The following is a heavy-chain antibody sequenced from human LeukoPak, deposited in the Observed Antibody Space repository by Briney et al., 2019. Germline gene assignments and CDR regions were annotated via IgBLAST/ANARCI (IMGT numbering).Heavy chain of an antibody. CDR3: ASLRSSGWYDFDY. CDR2: ISAYNGNT. Sequence: ASVKVSCKASGYTFTSYGISWVRQAPGQGLEWMGWISAYNGNTNYAQKLQGRITMTTDTSTSTAYMELRSLRSDGTAVYYCASLRSSGWYDFDYWGQGTLVTVSS. V-gene: IGHV1-18*01. D-gene: IGHD6-19*01. J-gene: IGHJ4*02. CDR1: GYTFTSYG.